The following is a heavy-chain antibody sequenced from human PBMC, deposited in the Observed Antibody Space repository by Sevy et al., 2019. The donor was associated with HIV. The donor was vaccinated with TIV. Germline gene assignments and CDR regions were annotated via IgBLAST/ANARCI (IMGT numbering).Heavy chain of an antibody. CDR1: GYTFTGYY. CDR3: ARDVGSSSLHYYYYYYMDV. D-gene: IGHD6-6*01. J-gene: IGHJ6*03. Sequence: ASVKVSCKASGYTFTGYYMHWVRQAPGQGLEWMGWINPNSGGTNYAQKFQGRVTMTRDTSISTAYMELSRLRSDDTAVYYGARDVGSSSLHYYYYYYMDVWGKGTTVTVSS. V-gene: IGHV1-2*02. CDR2: INPNSGGT.